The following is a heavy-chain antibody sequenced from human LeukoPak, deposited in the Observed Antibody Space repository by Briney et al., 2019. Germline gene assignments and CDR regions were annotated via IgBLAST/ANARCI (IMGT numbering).Heavy chain of an antibody. V-gene: IGHV3-23*01. D-gene: IGHD1-26*01. Sequence: PGRSLRLSCAASGFTFSSYGMSWVRQAPGKGLEWVSPISGSGGSTYYADSVKGRFTISRDSSKNTLYLQMNSLRAEDTAVYYCAKGRGWEASYYYYYMDVWGKGTTVTISS. J-gene: IGHJ6*03. CDR2: ISGSGGST. CDR1: GFTFSSYG. CDR3: AKGRGWEASYYYYYMDV.